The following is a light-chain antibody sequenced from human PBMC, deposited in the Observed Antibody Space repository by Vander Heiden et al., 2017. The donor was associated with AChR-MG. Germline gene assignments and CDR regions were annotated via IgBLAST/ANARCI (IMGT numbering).Light chain of an antibody. J-gene: IGLJ2*01. Sequence: QSVLTQPPSASGTHGQRFTTPCSGSTANVGSNYLSRYQQLPGTAPKLLIYRNTQRPSVVPDRFSGSKSGTSASLAIRGLRSEEEADYYCAAWDDSLSGPVFGGGTKLTVL. CDR3: AAWDDSLSGPV. CDR1: TANVGSNY. V-gene: IGLV1-47*01. CDR2: RNT.